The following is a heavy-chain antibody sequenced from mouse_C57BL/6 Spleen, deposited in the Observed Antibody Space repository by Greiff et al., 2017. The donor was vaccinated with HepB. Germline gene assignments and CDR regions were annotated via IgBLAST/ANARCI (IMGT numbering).Heavy chain of an antibody. CDR1: GFTFSSYA. J-gene: IGHJ4*01. D-gene: IGHD2-3*01. V-gene: IGHV5-9-1*02. Sequence: DVMLVESGEGLVKPGGSLKLSCAASGFTFSSYAMSWVRQTPEKRLEWVAYISSGGDYIYYADTVKGRFTISRDNARNTLYLQMSSLKSEDTAMYYCTREGWLNAMDYWGQGTSVTVSS. CDR3: TREGWLNAMDY. CDR2: ISSGGDYI.